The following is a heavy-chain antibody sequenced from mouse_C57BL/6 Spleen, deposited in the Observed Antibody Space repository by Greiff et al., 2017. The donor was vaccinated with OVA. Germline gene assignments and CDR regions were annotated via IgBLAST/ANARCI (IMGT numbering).Heavy chain of an antibody. Sequence: QVQLQQPGAELVRPGSSVKLSCKASGYTFTSYWMHWVKQRPIQGLEWIGNIDPSDSETPSNQKFKDKATLTVDKSSSTAYMQLSSLTSEDSAVYYCAMLYYGSSYGYFDVWGTGTTVTVSS. D-gene: IGHD1-1*01. V-gene: IGHV1-52*01. CDR2: IDPSDSET. CDR3: AMLYYGSSYGYFDV. CDR1: GYTFTSYW. J-gene: IGHJ1*03.